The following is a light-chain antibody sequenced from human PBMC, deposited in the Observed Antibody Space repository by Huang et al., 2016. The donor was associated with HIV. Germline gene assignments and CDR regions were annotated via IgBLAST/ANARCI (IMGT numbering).Light chain of an antibody. V-gene: IGKV3-15*01. CDR1: QSVSSN. CDR2: DTF. J-gene: IGKJ1*01. Sequence: EIVMTQSPATLSVSPGERATLSCRASQSVSSNVAWYQQKPGQAPRLLIYDTFSRATGIPARCRCIGFGTEFSLTINRLQSEDFAVYHCQQYNSWPPWTFGQGTKVEIK. CDR3: QQYNSWPPWT.